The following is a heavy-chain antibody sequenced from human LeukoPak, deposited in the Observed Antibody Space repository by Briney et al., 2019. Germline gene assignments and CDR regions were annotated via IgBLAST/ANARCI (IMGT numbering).Heavy chain of an antibody. D-gene: IGHD5-18*01. CDR2: IYSTGST. V-gene: IGHV4-61*08. J-gene: IGHJ4*02. CDR1: GGSVGSGGHF. Sequence: KASETLSLTCAVSGGSVGSGGHFWSWIRQPPGKGLEWIGYIYSTGSTNYNPSLKSRITMSVDTSKNQFSLKLSSVIAADTAVYYCARTKSQSGRYRYYFDSWGQGTLVTVSS. CDR3: ARTKSQSGRYRYYFDS.